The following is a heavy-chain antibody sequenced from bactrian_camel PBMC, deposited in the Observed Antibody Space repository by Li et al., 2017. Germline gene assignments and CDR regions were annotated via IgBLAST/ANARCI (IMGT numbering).Heavy chain of an antibody. CDR3: AAVKQDCVLTLSPLTSREYGF. V-gene: IGHV3-3*01. CDR2: ISWSGRST. CDR1: GSTYSVEY. D-gene: IGHD3*01. Sequence: VQLVESGGESVQAGGSLRLSCAYSGSTYSVEYVGWFRQAPGKEREGVSYISWSGRSTYYADSVKDRFTLSQDNAKKIVYLQMNNLQIEDSAMYYCAAVKQDCVLTLSPLTSREYGFWGQGTQVTVS. J-gene: IGHJ6*01.